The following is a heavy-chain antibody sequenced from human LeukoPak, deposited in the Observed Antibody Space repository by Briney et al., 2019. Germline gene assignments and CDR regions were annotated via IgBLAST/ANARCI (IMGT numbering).Heavy chain of an antibody. Sequence: PSETLSLTCTVSGGSISSYYWSWIRQPPGKGLEWIGYIYYSGSTNYNPSLKSRVTISVDTSKNQFSLKLSSVTAADTAVYYCARLYYYGSGSYYYYYGMDVWGRGTTVTVSS. V-gene: IGHV4-59*01. CDR2: IYYSGST. CDR3: ARLYYYGSGSYYYYYGMDV. CDR1: GGSISSYY. J-gene: IGHJ6*02. D-gene: IGHD3-10*01.